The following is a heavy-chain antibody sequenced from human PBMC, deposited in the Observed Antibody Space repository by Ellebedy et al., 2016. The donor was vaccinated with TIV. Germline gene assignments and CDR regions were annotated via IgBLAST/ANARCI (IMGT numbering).Heavy chain of an antibody. V-gene: IGHV3-23*01. CDR3: AKAQSLWFGEHAYYFDY. D-gene: IGHD3-10*01. Sequence: GGSLRLXXAASGFTFSSYAMSWVRQAPGKGLEWVSAISGSGGSTYYADSVKGRFTISRDNSKNTLYLQMNSLRAEDTAVYYCAKAQSLWFGEHAYYFDYWGQGTLVTVSS. CDR1: GFTFSSYA. J-gene: IGHJ4*02. CDR2: ISGSGGST.